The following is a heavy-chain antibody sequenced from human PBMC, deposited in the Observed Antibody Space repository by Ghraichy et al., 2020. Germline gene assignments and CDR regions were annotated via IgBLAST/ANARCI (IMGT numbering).Heavy chain of an antibody. CDR3: AKVNAEGNVNGFDLWFDK. CDR2: INNNGIRT. V-gene: IGHV3-64*02. Sequence: GGSLRLSCAASGFTFSRYAMHWVRQAPGRGLEVISAINNNGIRTYYADSVKGRFTISRDNSKNTVYLQMGSLRREDMAVYYSAKVNAEGNVNGFDLWFDKWGQGTLVTVSS. D-gene: IGHD5-12*01. J-gene: IGHJ4*02. CDR1: GFTFSRYA.